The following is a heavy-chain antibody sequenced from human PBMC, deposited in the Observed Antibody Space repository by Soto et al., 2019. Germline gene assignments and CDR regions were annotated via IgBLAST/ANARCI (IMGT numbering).Heavy chain of an antibody. J-gene: IGHJ5*02. D-gene: IGHD2-15*01. CDR1: GGSISSSNW. CDR3: ARGGDIVVVVAATYNWFDP. Sequence: SETLSLTCAVSGGSISSSNWWSWVRQPPGKGLEWIGEIYHSGSTNYNPSLKSRVTISVDKSKNQFSLKLSSVTAADTAVYYCARGGDIVVVVAATYNWFDPWGQGTLVTVSS. V-gene: IGHV4-4*02. CDR2: IYHSGST.